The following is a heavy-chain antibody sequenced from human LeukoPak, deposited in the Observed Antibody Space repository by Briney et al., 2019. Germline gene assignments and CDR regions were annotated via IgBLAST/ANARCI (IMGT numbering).Heavy chain of an antibody. J-gene: IGHJ4*02. V-gene: IGHV3-21*01. CDR3: ARDPSITNYYDSSGYSYFDD. Sequence: PGGSLRLSCAASGFTFSSYSMNWVRQAPGKGLEWVSSISSSSSYIYYADSVKGRFTISRDNAKNSLYLQMNSLRAEDTAVYYCARDPSITNYYDSSGYSYFDDWGQGTLVTVSS. CDR2: ISSSSSYI. CDR1: GFTFSSYS. D-gene: IGHD3-22*01.